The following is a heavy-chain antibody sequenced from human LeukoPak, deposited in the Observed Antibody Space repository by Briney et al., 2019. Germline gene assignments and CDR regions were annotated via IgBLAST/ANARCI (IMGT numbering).Heavy chain of an antibody. CDR1: GYTFTGYH. D-gene: IGHD6-13*01. V-gene: IGHV1-2*02. J-gene: IGHJ4*02. CDR3: ARPRGSAALFYWY. CDR2: INPNSGGT. Sequence: GASVKVSCKASGYTFTGYHMHWVRQAPGQGLEWMGWINPNSGGTNYAQKFQGRVTMTRDTSISTAYMELSRLRSDDTAVYYCARPRGSAALFYWYWGQGTLVTVSS.